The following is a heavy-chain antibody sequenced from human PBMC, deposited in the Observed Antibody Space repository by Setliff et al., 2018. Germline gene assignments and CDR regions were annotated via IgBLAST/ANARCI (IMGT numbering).Heavy chain of an antibody. D-gene: IGHD3-22*01. CDR1: GGTFGSSA. CDR3: ARDKADYYDRSGYSGASDV. CDR2: IIPMFDTG. Sequence: ASVKVSCKASGGTFGSSALSWVRQAPGQGLEWMGGIIPMFDTGIYAEKFQGRVTLSADESTSTVYMELTRLRPEDTAIYYCARDKADYYDRSGYSGASDVWGQGTRVTVS. J-gene: IGHJ3*01. V-gene: IGHV1-69*13.